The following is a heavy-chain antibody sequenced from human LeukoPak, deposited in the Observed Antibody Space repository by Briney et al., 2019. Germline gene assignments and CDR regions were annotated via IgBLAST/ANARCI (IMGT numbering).Heavy chain of an antibody. V-gene: IGHV3-7*01. CDR2: IKQDEGEK. Sequence: GGSLRLSCTASGFSFSSYWMSWVRQAPGKGLEWVANIKQDEGEKYYVDSVKGRFTISGGNAKNSLYLQMNSLRAEDTAVYYCARPSGYCSSGSCFPFDCWGQGTLVTVSS. CDR3: ARPSGYCSSGSCFPFDC. D-gene: IGHD2-15*01. J-gene: IGHJ4*02. CDR1: GFSFSSYW.